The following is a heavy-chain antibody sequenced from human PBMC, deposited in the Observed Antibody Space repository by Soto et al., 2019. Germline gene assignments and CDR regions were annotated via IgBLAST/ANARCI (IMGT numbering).Heavy chain of an antibody. CDR1: GFTFSSYS. CDR2: ISSSSSYI. Sequence: KAGGSLRLSCAASGFTFSSYSMNWVRQAPGKGLEWVSSISSSSSYIYYADSVKGRFTISRDNAKNSLYLQMNSLRAEDTAVYYCARDRGTEGSYYYYGMDVWGQGTTVTVSS. CDR3: ARDRGTEGSYYYYGMDV. V-gene: IGHV3-21*01. D-gene: IGHD1-1*01. J-gene: IGHJ6*02.